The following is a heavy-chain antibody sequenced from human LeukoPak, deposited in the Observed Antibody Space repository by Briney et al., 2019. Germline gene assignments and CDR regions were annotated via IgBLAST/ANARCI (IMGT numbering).Heavy chain of an antibody. D-gene: IGHD6-13*01. Sequence: SSETLSLTCTVSGGSISSYYWAWIRQPPGKGLEWIGYIYYSGNTNYNPSLKSRVTISVDTSKNQFSLKLSSVTAADTAVYYCARVSFIPAVNFGWWFDPWGQGTLFTVSS. CDR1: GGSISSYY. V-gene: IGHV4-59*01. CDR3: ARVSFIPAVNFGWWFDP. CDR2: IYYSGNT. J-gene: IGHJ5*02.